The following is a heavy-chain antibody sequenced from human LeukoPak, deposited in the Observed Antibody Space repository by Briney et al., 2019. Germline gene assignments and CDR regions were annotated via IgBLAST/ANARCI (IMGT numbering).Heavy chain of an antibody. Sequence: NPSETLSLTCTVSGGSISSNNDYWGWIRQPPGKGLEWIGTVYHSGSTYYSPSLKSRVTISVDTSKNQFSLKVRSVTAADTAVYYCARHGGGYDLYYFDYWGQGTLVPVFS. CDR3: ARHGGGYDLYYFDY. CDR1: GGSISSNNDY. V-gene: IGHV4-39*01. CDR2: VYHSGST. J-gene: IGHJ4*02. D-gene: IGHD5-12*01.